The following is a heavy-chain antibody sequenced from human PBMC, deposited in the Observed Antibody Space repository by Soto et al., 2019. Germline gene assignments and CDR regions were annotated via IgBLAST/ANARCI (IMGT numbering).Heavy chain of an antibody. Sequence: QVQLQESGPGLVKPSGTLSLTCTVSGGSISTSQWWSWLRQPPGKGLEWIGEIYHSGSSNYNASLKSRVTISVDKPKNQFSLKSNSVAAADTAVYYCASKTYESKGTFDYWGQGTLVTVSS. V-gene: IGHV4-4*02. J-gene: IGHJ4*02. CDR2: IYHSGSS. CDR3: ASKTYESKGTFDY. CDR1: GGSISTSQW. D-gene: IGHD3-22*01.